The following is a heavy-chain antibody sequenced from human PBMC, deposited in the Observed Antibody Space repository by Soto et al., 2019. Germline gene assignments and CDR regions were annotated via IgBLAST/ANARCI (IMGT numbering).Heavy chain of an antibody. CDR2: IYYSGST. CDR1: GGSISSSSYY. D-gene: IGHD6-19*01. CDR3: ARLDKYSSGWANWFDP. V-gene: IGHV4-39*01. J-gene: IGHJ5*02. Sequence: SETLSLTCTVSGGSISSSSYYWGWIRQPPGKGLEWIGSIYYSGSTYYNPSLKSRVTISVDTSKNQFSLKLSSVTAADTAVYYCARLDKYSSGWANWFDPWGQGTLVTVSS.